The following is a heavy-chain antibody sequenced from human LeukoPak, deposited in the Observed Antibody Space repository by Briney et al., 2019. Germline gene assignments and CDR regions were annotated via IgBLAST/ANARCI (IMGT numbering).Heavy chain of an antibody. Sequence: PSETLSLTCAVYGGSFSGYYWSWIRQPPGKGLEWIGEINHSGSTNYNPSLKSRVTISVGTSKNQFSLKLSSVTAADTAVYYCARGSAGRSIFRGYYFDYWGQGTLVTVSS. V-gene: IGHV4-34*01. CDR2: INHSGST. CDR3: ARGSAGRSIFRGYYFDY. CDR1: GGSFSGYY. J-gene: IGHJ4*02. D-gene: IGHD6-19*01.